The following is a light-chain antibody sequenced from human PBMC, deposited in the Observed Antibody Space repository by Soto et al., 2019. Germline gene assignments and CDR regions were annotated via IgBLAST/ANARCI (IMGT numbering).Light chain of an antibody. CDR1: QSISSY. J-gene: IGKJ1*01. CDR2: AAS. CDR3: QQSYRTLWT. V-gene: IGKV1-39*01. Sequence: DIQMTQSPSSLSASVGDRVTITCRDSQSISSYLNWYQQKPVKAPKLLIHAASSLQSGVPSRFSGSGSGTDFTLTISSLQPEDFATYYCQQSYRTLWTFGQGTKVEIK.